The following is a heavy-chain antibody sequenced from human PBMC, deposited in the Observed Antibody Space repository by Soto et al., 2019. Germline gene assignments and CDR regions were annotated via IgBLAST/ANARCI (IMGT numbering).Heavy chain of an antibody. Sequence: PSETLSLTCTVSGGSISSGGYYWSWIRQHPGKGLEWIGYIYYSGSTYYNPSLKSRVTISVDTSKNQFSLKLSSVTAADTAVYYCARDRTLGLGATEYYFDYWGQGTLVTVSS. CDR2: IYYSGST. CDR1: GGSISSGGYY. V-gene: IGHV4-31*03. D-gene: IGHD1-26*01. CDR3: ARDRTLGLGATEYYFDY. J-gene: IGHJ4*02.